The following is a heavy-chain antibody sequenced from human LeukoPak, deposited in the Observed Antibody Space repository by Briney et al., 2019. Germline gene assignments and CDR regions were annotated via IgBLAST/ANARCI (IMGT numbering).Heavy chain of an antibody. D-gene: IGHD5-24*01. Sequence: SETLSLTCTVSGGSISSYYWSWIRQPAGKGLEWIGRIYTSGSTNYNPSLKSRVTISVDTSKNQFSLKLSSVTAADTAVYYCARGRDGYNYYYYYYMDVWGKGTTVTVSS. CDR2: IYTSGST. CDR3: ARGRDGYNYYYYYYMDV. V-gene: IGHV4-4*07. CDR1: GGSISSYY. J-gene: IGHJ6*03.